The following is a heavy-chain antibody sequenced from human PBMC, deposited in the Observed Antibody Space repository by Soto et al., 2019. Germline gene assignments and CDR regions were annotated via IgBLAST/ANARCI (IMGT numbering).Heavy chain of an antibody. CDR2: INWNGGST. J-gene: IGHJ5*02. CDR3: ARGPHDYGDSGARNWFDP. CDR1: GFTFDDYG. D-gene: IGHD4-17*01. Sequence: EVQLVESGGGVVRPGGSLRLSCAASGFTFDDYGMSWVRQAPGKGLEWVSGINWNGGSTGYADSVKGRFTISRDNAKNSLELQMNSLRAEDTAVYYCARGPHDYGDSGARNWFDPWGQGTLVTVSS. V-gene: IGHV3-20*04.